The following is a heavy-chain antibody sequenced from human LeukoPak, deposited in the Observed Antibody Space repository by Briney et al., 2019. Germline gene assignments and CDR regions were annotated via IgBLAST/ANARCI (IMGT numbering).Heavy chain of an antibody. CDR3: AKVSWSSGSYSGGY. V-gene: IGHV3-23*01. D-gene: IGHD1-26*01. J-gene: IGHJ4*02. CDR2: ISGSGYST. Sequence: GGSLRLSCAASGFTFSSSAMSWVRQAPGKGLEWVSAISGSGYSTYYADSVKGRFTISRDNSRNTLYLQMNSLRAEDTAVYYCAKVSWSSGSYSGGYWGQGTLVTVSS. CDR1: GFTFSSSA.